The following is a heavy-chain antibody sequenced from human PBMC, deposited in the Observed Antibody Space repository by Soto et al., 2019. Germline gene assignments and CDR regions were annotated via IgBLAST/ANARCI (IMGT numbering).Heavy chain of an antibody. Sequence: SETLSLTCAVYGGSFSGYYWSWIRQPPGKGLEWIGEINHSGSTNYNPSLKSRVTISVDTSKNQFSLKLSSVTAADTAVYYCARGSDSSSSLDYWGQGTLVTVSS. D-gene: IGHD6-6*01. CDR1: GGSFSGYY. CDR2: INHSGST. CDR3: ARGSDSSSSLDY. V-gene: IGHV4-34*01. J-gene: IGHJ4*02.